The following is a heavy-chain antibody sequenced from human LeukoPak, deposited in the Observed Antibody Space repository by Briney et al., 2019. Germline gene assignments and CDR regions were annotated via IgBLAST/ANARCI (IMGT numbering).Heavy chain of an antibody. Sequence: GGSLRLSCEGSAFIFSGHWMNWVRQTPGKGLEWVASIKEDGSERQYVDSVKGRFTISRDNVKNSLYLQMNSLRDEDTAVYYCAGSRDGYKYDYWGQGTLVTVSS. CDR2: IKEDGSER. D-gene: IGHD5-24*01. V-gene: IGHV3-7*03. CDR3: AGSRDGYKYDY. J-gene: IGHJ4*02. CDR1: AFIFSGHW.